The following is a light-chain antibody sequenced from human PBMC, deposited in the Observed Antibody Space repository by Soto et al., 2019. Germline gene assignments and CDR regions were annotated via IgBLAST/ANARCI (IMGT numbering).Light chain of an antibody. CDR2: EVT. J-gene: IGLJ1*01. CDR1: SSDVGGYDY. V-gene: IGLV2-14*01. CDR3: TSYTSSSTQV. Sequence: QSALTQPVSVSGSPGQSITISCTGTSSDVGGYDYVSWYQQHPGTAPRLIIFEVTNRPSGVSNRFSGSKSGNTASLTISGLQAEDEADYYCTSYTSSSTQVFGTGTKVTVL.